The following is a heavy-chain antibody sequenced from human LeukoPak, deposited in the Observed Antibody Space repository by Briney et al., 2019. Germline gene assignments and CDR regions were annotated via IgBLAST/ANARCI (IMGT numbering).Heavy chain of an antibody. Sequence: NPSETLSLTCTVSGGSISSYYWSWIRQPAGKGLEWIGRIYTSGSTYYNPSLKSRVTISVDTSKNQFSLKLSSVTAADTAVYYCALRGNSSSSFVYFDYWGQGTLVTVSS. J-gene: IGHJ4*02. CDR3: ALRGNSSSSFVYFDY. D-gene: IGHD6-6*01. V-gene: IGHV4-4*07. CDR1: GGSISSYY. CDR2: IYTSGST.